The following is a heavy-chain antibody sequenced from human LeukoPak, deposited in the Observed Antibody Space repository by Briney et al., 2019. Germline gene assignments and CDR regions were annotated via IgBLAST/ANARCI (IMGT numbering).Heavy chain of an antibody. V-gene: IGHV4-34*01. CDR2: INHSGST. J-gene: IGHJ6*03. CDR3: ARWVVAADYYYYMDV. CDR1: GGSFSGYY. D-gene: IGHD2-15*01. Sequence: SETLSLTCAVHGGSFSGYYWSWIRQPPGKGLEWIGEINHSGSTNYNPSLKSRVTISVDTSKIQFSLKLSSVTAADTAVYYCARWVVAADYYYYMDVWGKGTTVTVSS.